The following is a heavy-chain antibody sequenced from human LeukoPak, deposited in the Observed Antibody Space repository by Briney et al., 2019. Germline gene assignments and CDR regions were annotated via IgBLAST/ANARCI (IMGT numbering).Heavy chain of an antibody. Sequence: SETLSLTCTVSGGSITSGGNHWNWIRQHPGKGLEWIGYIYYSGSTYYNPSLKSRVTISVDTSKNQFSLKLNSVTVADTAVYYCARGGRRGYLDVWGQGTTVTVSS. V-gene: IGHV4-31*03. CDR2: IYYSGST. D-gene: IGHD5-18*01. J-gene: IGHJ6*02. CDR3: ARGGRRGYLDV. CDR1: GGSITSGGNH.